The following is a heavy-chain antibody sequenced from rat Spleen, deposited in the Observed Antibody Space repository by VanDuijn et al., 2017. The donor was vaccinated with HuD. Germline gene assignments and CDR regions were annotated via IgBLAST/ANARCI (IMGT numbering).Heavy chain of an antibody. Sequence: EVQLVESGGGLVQPGRPLKLSCSASGFTFSDYTMAWVRQAPKKGLEWVAAIFDDGSNTFYRDSVKGRFTITRKNAKSTLYLQVDSLRYEDTAIYYCTTDRSSQYYFDYWGQGVMVTVSS. CDR1: GFTFSDYT. CDR3: TTDRSSQYYFDY. J-gene: IGHJ2*01. CDR2: IFDDGSNT. V-gene: IGHV5-17*01. D-gene: IGHD1-2*01.